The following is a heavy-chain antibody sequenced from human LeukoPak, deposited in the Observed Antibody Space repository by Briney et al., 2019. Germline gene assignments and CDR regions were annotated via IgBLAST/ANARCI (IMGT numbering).Heavy chain of an antibody. V-gene: IGHV3-48*03. CDR3: ANFHMDV. J-gene: IGHJ6*03. D-gene: IGHD1-1*01. Sequence: GGSLRLSCVASGFTFSSYEMNWVRQAPGKGLEWVSHISTSGDMIYYADSVKGRFAISRDNAKNSVYLQMNSLRAEDTAVYYCANFHMDVWGKGTAVTVSS. CDR2: ISTSGDMI. CDR1: GFTFSSYE.